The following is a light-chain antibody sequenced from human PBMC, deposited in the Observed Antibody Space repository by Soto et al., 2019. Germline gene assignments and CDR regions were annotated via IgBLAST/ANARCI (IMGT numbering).Light chain of an antibody. CDR3: QQYGSSPRT. CDR2: GAS. CDR1: QSVSSSS. Sequence: EIVLTQSPGTLSLSPGERATLSCRASQSVSSSSLAWYQQKPGQAPRLLIYGASSRATGIPDRFSGSGSGTNFALTNTRREPEDFAVYYCQQYGSSPRTFAQGTKVEV. V-gene: IGKV3-20*01. J-gene: IGKJ1*01.